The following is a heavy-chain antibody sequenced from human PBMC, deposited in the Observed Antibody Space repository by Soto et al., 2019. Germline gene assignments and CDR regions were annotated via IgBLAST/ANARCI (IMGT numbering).Heavy chain of an antibody. CDR1: GFTFSSYG. J-gene: IGHJ1*01. D-gene: IGHD6-19*01. Sequence: QVQLVESGGGVVQPGRSLRLSCAASGFTFSSYGMHWVRQAPGKGLEWVAVISYDGSNKYYADSVKGRFTISRDNSNNTLYLQMNSLRAEDTAVYYCAKDPTPCSGWYGSTRGYCQHWGQGTLVTVSS. CDR2: ISYDGSNK. CDR3: AKDPTPCSGWYGSTRGYCQH. V-gene: IGHV3-30*18.